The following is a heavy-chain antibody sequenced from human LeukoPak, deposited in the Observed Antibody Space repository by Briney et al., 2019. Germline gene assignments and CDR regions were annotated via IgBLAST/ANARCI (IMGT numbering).Heavy chain of an antibody. Sequence: ASVKVSCKASGGTFSSYAISWVRQAPGQGREWMGGIIPIFGTANYAQTFQGRGTLTADKSTSTAYMELSSLRSEDTAVYYCASGYYDYVWGSYPLDYWGQGTLVTVSS. J-gene: IGHJ4*02. D-gene: IGHD3-16*02. CDR2: IIPIFGTA. CDR3: ASGYYDYVWGSYPLDY. CDR1: GGTFSSYA. V-gene: IGHV1-69*06.